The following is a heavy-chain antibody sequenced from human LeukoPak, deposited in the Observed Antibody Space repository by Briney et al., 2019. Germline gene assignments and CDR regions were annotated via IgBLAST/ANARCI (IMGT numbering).Heavy chain of an antibody. Sequence: PGESLKISCKGSGYSFTSYWIGWVRQMPGKGLEWMGIIYPGDSDTRYSPSFQGQVTISADKSISTAYLQWSSLKASDTAMYYCARHSHGDFWSGYYSYWGQGTLVTVSS. CDR1: GYSFTSYW. CDR2: IYPGDSDT. CDR3: ARHSHGDFWSGYYSY. V-gene: IGHV5-51*01. J-gene: IGHJ4*02. D-gene: IGHD3-3*01.